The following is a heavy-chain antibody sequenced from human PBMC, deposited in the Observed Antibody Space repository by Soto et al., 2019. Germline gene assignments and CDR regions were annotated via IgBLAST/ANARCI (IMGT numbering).Heavy chain of an antibody. CDR3: ARDYNIYYYGSGSYLFKWFDP. D-gene: IGHD3-10*01. CDR2: INHSGST. J-gene: IGHJ5*02. CDR1: GGSFSGYY. V-gene: IGHV4-34*01. Sequence: SETLSLTCAVYGGSFSGYYWSWIRQPPGKGLEWIGEINHSGSTNYNPPLNSRVTISVDTSKNQFSLKLSSVTAADTAVYYCARDYNIYYYGSGSYLFKWFDPWGQGTLVTVSS.